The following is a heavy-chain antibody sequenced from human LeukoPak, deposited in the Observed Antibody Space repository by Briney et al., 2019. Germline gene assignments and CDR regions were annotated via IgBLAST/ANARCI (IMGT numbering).Heavy chain of an antibody. Sequence: GGSLRLSCAASGFTFSSYAMSWVRQAPGKGLEWFSAISGSGGSTYYADSVKGRFTISRDNSKNTLYLQMNSLRAEDTAVYYCAKDFSSLVLLTFDYWGQGTLVTVSS. CDR2: ISGSGGST. J-gene: IGHJ4*02. CDR1: GFTFSSYA. V-gene: IGHV3-23*01. CDR3: AKDFSSLVLLTFDY. D-gene: IGHD2-21*02.